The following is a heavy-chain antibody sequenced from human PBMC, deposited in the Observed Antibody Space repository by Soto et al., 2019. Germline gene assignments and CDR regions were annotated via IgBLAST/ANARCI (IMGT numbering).Heavy chain of an antibody. CDR3: AKWDCTSTSCYRFSFDY. J-gene: IGHJ4*02. V-gene: IGHV3-30*18. Sequence: QVQLVESGGGVVQPGRSLRLSCAASGFTFSTYGMHWVRQAPGKGLEWVAVISYDGSNKYYADSVKGRFTISRDNSKNXXYLQMISVRAEDTAVYYCAKWDCTSTSCYRFSFDYWGQGTLVTVSS. D-gene: IGHD2-2*01. CDR2: ISYDGSNK. CDR1: GFTFSTYG.